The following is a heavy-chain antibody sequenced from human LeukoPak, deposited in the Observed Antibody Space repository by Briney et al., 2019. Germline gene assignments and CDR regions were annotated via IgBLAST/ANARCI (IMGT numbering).Heavy chain of an antibody. CDR3: AKDLALAGTGGGFDV. J-gene: IGHJ3*01. CDR1: GFTFTTYA. CDR2: ISGGGDKA. V-gene: IGHV3-23*01. Sequence: PGGSLRLSCAASGFTFTTYAINWVRHALGKGLEWVSGISGGGDKAYYADSVNGRFTISRDNSENTVSLQMSSLRAEDTALYYCAKDLALAGTGGGFDVWGQGTRVAVSS. D-gene: IGHD6-19*01.